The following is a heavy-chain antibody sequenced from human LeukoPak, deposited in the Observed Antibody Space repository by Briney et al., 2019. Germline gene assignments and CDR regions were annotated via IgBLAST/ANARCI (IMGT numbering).Heavy chain of an antibody. CDR3: ARGWISGDVSEYYFEI. CDR2: NGARHGYT. J-gene: IGHJ4*02. CDR1: GYTCICYV. Sequence: SVKVTCKASGYTCICYVIHWVRQAPGQGLEGMGWNGARHGYTGSAQRFQGRITMTRDTSISTAYMELSSLTSDDTAVYYCARGWISGDVSEYYFEIWGQGTLVTVSS. D-gene: IGHD5/OR15-5a*01. V-gene: IGHV1-8*01.